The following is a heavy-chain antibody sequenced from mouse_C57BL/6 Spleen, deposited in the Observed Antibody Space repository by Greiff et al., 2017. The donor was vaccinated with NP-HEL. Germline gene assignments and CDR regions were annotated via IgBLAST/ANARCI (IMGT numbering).Heavy chain of an antibody. CDR2: ISSGSSTI. V-gene: IGHV5-17*01. CDR1: GFTFSDYG. CDR3: ANAY. Sequence: DVKLVESGGGLVKPGGSLKLSCAASGFTFSDYGMHWVRQAPEKGLEWVAYISSGSSTIYYADTEKGRFTISRDNAKNTLFLQMTSLRSEDTAMYYCANAYWGQGTLVTVSA. J-gene: IGHJ3*01.